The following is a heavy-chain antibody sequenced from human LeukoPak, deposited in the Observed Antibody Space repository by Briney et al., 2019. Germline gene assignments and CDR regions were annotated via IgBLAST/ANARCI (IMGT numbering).Heavy chain of an antibody. J-gene: IGHJ4*02. CDR1: GGSISSGGYS. CDR3: ARGFCSSTSCPEMFDY. Sequence: SETLSLTCAVSGGSISSGGYSWSWIRQPPGKDLEWIGYIYHSGSTYYNPSLKSRVTISVDRSKNQFSLKLSSVTAADTAVYYCARGFCSSTSCPEMFDYWGQGTLVTVSS. D-gene: IGHD2-2*01. CDR2: IYHSGST. V-gene: IGHV4-30-2*01.